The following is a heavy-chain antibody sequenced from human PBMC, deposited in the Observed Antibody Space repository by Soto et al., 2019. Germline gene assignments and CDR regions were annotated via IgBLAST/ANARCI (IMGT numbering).Heavy chain of an antibody. J-gene: IGHJ4*02. CDR2: ISYDGSNK. CDR3: ARSSIVLMVYAIRGLDY. CDR1: GFTFSSYA. D-gene: IGHD2-8*01. Sequence: PGGSLRLSCAASGFTFSSYAMHWVRQAPGKGLEWVAVISYDGSNKYYADSVKGRFTISRDNSKNTLYLQMNSLRAEDTAVYYCARSSIVLMVYAIRGLDYWGQGTLVTVSS. V-gene: IGHV3-30-3*01.